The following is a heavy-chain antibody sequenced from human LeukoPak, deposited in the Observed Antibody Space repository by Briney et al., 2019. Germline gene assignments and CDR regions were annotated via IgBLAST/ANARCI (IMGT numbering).Heavy chain of an antibody. D-gene: IGHD1-14*01. Sequence: GGSLRLSCGAFGFSFTTYGIHWVRQAPGKGLEWVAFIRYDGSNKYYADSVKGRFTISRDNSKNTLYLQMTSLRAEDTALYYCVKDNPLDYWGQGTLVIVSS. CDR3: VKDNPLDY. CDR2: IRYDGSNK. CDR1: GFSFTTYG. J-gene: IGHJ4*02. V-gene: IGHV3-30*02.